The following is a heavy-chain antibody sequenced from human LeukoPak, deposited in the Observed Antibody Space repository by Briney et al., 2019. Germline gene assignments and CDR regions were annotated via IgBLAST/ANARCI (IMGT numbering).Heavy chain of an antibody. J-gene: IGHJ4*02. CDR2: IYYSGST. CDR1: GGSISSGGYY. Sequence: SQTLSLTCTVSGGSISSGGYYWSWIRQHPGKGLEWIGYIYYSGSTYYNPSLKSRVTISVDTSKNQFSLNLSSVTAADTAVYYCARERSDNTGRWPGPPTYWGQGTLVTVSS. D-gene: IGHD2-8*02. V-gene: IGHV4-31*03. CDR3: ARERSDNTGRWPGPPTY.